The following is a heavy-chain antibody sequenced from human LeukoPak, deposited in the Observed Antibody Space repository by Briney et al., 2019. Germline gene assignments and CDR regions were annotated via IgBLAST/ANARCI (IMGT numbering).Heavy chain of an antibody. J-gene: IGHJ3*02. Sequence: ASVKVSCKASGYTFTGYYMHWVRQAPGQGLEWMGWINPNSGGTNYAQKFQGRVTMTRDTSISTAYMELSRLRSDDTAVYYCARRETILRAFNIWGQGTMVTVSS. D-gene: IGHD2-21*01. CDR3: ARRETILRAFNI. CDR2: INPNSGGT. CDR1: GYTFTGYY. V-gene: IGHV1-2*02.